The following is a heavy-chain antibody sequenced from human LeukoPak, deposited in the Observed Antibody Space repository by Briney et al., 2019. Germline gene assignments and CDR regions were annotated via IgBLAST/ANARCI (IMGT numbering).Heavy chain of an antibody. V-gene: IGHV3-7*01. D-gene: IGHD6-19*01. CDR2: IKQDGSEK. CDR3: ARDFMRVAGTYDY. CDR1: GFTSSSYW. J-gene: IGHJ4*02. Sequence: GGSLRLSCAASGFTSSSYWMSWVRQAPGKGLEWVANIKQDGSEKYYVDSVKGRFTISRDNAKNSLYLQMNSLRAEDTAVYYCARDFMRVAGTYDYWGQGTLVTVSS.